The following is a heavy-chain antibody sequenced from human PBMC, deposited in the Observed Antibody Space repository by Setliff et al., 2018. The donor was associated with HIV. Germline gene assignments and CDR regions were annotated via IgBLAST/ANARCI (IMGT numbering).Heavy chain of an antibody. J-gene: IGHJ5*02. CDR3: ARLGRPYSGQGWFDP. V-gene: IGHV4-39*01. CDR1: GDSIFTSTYY. CDR2: IYYSGNT. Sequence: SETLSLTCSVSGDSIFTSTYYWGWIRQPPEKRLEWIGSIYYSGNTYYNPSLKSRVTISVDTSKNQFFLNLSSVTATDSAVYYGARLGRPYSGQGWFDPWGQGTLVTSP. D-gene: IGHD5-12*01.